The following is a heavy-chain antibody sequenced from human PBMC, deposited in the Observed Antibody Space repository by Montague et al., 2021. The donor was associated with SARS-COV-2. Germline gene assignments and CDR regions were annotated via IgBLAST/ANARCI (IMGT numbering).Heavy chain of an antibody. V-gene: IGHV4-39*07. CDR3: ARDDIVLQGVTKGMDV. CDR2: MYYSGST. CDR1: GDSISTSY. D-gene: IGHD3-10*01. J-gene: IGHJ6*02. Sequence: SETRSLTCTVSGDSISTSYWGWIRQPPGKGLEWIGNMYYSGSTYYNPSLKSRVTISIDTSKNQFSLKLSSVTAADTAVYYCARDDIVLQGVTKGMDVWGQGTTVTVSS.